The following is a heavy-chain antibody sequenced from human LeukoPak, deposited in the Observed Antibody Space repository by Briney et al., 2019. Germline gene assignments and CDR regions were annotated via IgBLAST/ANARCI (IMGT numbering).Heavy chain of an antibody. V-gene: IGHV4-39*01. D-gene: IGHD1-26*01. Sequence: SETLSLTCTVSGGSISSSSCYWGWIRQPPGKGLEWIGSIYYSGSTYYNPSLKSRVTISVDTSKNQFSLKLSSVTAADTAVYYCARHRADYYYYGMDVWGQGTTVTVSS. CDR3: ARHRADYYYYGMDV. J-gene: IGHJ6*02. CDR1: GGSISSSSCY. CDR2: IYYSGST.